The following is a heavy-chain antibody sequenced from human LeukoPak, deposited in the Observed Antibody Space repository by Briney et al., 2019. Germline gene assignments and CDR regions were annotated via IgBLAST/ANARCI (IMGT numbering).Heavy chain of an antibody. J-gene: IGHJ4*01. CDR1: GFTVSSYW. V-gene: IGHV3-74*01. CDR3: ARGAGQATPFDF. CDR2: IRRDGTT. D-gene: IGHD2-15*01. Sequence: GGSLRLSCAASGFTVSSYWIHWVRQAPGKGLVWVSLIRRDGTTSFAASVQGRFTISRDNARNTLYLQMNSLAAEDTAVYYCARGAGQATPFDFWGPGTLVNVSS.